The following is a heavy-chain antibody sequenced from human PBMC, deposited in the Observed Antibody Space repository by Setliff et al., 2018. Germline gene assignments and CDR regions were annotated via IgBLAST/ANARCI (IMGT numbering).Heavy chain of an antibody. J-gene: IGHJ3*02. CDR3: ARATAPIVVKDAFDI. CDR1: GFTFSSYW. CDR2: IKQDGGEK. V-gene: IGHV3-7*01. Sequence: GGSLRLSCAASGFTFSSYWMSWVRQAPGKGLEWVANIKQDGGEKYYVDSVKGRFTISRDNAKNSLYLQMNSLRAEDTAVYYCARATAPIVVKDAFDIWGQGTMVTVSS. D-gene: IGHD3-22*01.